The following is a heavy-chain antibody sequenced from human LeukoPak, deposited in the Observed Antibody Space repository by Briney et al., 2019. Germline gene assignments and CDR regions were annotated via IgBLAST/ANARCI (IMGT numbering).Heavy chain of an antibody. CDR1: GGTLSSYT. J-gene: IGHJ5*02. V-gene: IGHV1-69*04. D-gene: IGHD3-3*01. CDR3: ARDRRFDFWSGYSMPVSPPALGGQYNWFDP. Sequence: SVKVSCKASGGTLSSYTISWVRQAPGQGLEWMGRIIPILGIANYAQKFQGRVTITADKSTSTAYMKLSSLRSEDTAVYYCARDRRFDFWSGYSMPVSPPALGGQYNWFDPWGQGTLVTVSS. CDR2: IIPILGIA.